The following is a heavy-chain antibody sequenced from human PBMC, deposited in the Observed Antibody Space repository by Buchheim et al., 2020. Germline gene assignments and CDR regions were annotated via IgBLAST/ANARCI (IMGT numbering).Heavy chain of an antibody. CDR1: GFSFSTYA. J-gene: IGHJ5*02. V-gene: IGHV3-23*01. Sequence: DVQLLESGGGLVQPGGSLRLSCAASGFSFSTYAMTWVRQASGKGLGWVSSISGSGGDKYYADSVKGRFTISRDNFKNTLSLRMNSLGAEDTAVYYCAKQNAFSWFDPWGQGT. CDR3: AKQNAFSWFDP. CDR2: ISGSGGDK. D-gene: IGHD3-16*01.